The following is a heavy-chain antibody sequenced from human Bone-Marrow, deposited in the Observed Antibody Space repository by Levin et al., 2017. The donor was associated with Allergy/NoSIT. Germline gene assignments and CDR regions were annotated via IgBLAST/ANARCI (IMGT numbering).Heavy chain of an antibody. CDR2: IYNSGSA. Sequence: SETLSLTCTVSGGSIRSGDYYWTWIRQPPGKGLEWIGYIYNSGSAYYNASLKSRLTISLDTAKNQFSLNLSPVTGADTTVNYCGRATTWAPQIDDWGRGTLVTVSS. D-gene: IGHD1-14*01. CDR1: GGSIRSGDYY. CDR3: GRATTWAPQIDD. J-gene: IGHJ4*02. V-gene: IGHV4-30-4*01.